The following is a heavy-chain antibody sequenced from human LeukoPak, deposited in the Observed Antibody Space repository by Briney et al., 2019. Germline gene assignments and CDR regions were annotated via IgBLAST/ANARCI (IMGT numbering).Heavy chain of an antibody. D-gene: IGHD6-19*01. V-gene: IGHV5-51*01. Sequence: GESLKISCXGSGYSFTSYWIGWVRQMPGKGVEGMRIIYPGASDTRYSPSFQGQVTISADKSISTAYLQWSSLKASDTAMYYCARHSSGWYGSWFDPWGQGTLVTVSS. CDR2: IYPGASDT. CDR3: ARHSSGWYGSWFDP. CDR1: GYSFTSYW. J-gene: IGHJ5*02.